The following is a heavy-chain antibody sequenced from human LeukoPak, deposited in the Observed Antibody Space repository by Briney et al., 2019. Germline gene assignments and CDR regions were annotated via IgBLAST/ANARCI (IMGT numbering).Heavy chain of an antibody. V-gene: IGHV3-21*01. CDR2: ISSSSSYI. CDR3: ARDQDTAMVTYFDY. D-gene: IGHD5-18*01. J-gene: IGHJ4*02. Sequence: PGGSLRLSCAASGFTFSSYAMSWVRQAPGKGLEWVSSISSSSSYIYYADSVKGRFTISRDNAKNSLYLQMNSLRAEDTAVYYCARDQDTAMVTYFDYWGQGTLVTVSS. CDR1: GFTFSSYA.